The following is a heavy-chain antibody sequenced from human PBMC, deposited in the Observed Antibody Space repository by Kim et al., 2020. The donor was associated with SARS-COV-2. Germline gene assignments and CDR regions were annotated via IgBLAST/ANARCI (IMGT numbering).Heavy chain of an antibody. CDR2: ISSSGSTI. CDR1: GFTFSSYE. D-gene: IGHD6-13*01. J-gene: IGHJ4*02. Sequence: GGSLRLSCAASGFTFSSYEMHWVRQAPGKGLEWVSYISSSGSTIYYADSVKGRFTISRDNAKNSLYLQMNSLRAEDTAVYYCARDRGVAAAFDYWGQGTLVTVSS. V-gene: IGHV3-48*03. CDR3: ARDRGVAAAFDY.